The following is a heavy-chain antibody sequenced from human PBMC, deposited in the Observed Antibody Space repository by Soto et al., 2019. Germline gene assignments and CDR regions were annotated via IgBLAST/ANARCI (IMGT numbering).Heavy chain of an antibody. V-gene: IGHV4-34*01. J-gene: IGHJ5*02. CDR2: INHSGST. CDR1: GGSFSGYY. CDR3: ARVSITIVRGINWFDP. D-gene: IGHD3-10*01. Sequence: SETLSLTGAVYGGSFSGYYWSWIRQPPGKGLEWIGEINHSGSTNYNPSLKSRVTISVDTSKNQFSLKLSSVTAADTAVYYCARVSITIVRGINWFDPWGQGTLVTVSS.